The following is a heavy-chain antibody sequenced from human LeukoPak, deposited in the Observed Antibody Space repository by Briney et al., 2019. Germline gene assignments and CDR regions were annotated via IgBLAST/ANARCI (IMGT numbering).Heavy chain of an antibody. CDR3: ARHRIQPPVLMDV. V-gene: IGHV4-39*01. D-gene: IGHD5-18*01. Sequence: SETLSLTCTVSGGSTASSSHYWGWIRQSPGKGLEWIAIMYYTGSTYYNPPLRSRVSISVDTSRNQFSLKLTSVTAADTAVYYCARHRIQPPVLMDVWGQGTAVTVSS. CDR2: MYYTGST. CDR1: GGSTASSSHY. J-gene: IGHJ6*02.